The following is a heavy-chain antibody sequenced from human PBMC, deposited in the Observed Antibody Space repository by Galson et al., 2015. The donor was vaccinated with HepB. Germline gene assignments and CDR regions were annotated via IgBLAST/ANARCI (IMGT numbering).Heavy chain of an antibody. Sequence: ETLSLTCAVYGGSFSGYYWSWIRQPPGKGLEWIGEINHSGSTNYNPSLKSRVTISVDTSKNQFSLKLSSVTAADTAVYYCARGSPHYDFWSGYYNYYYYGMDVWGQGTTVTVSS. CDR2: INHSGST. CDR3: ARGSPHYDFWSGYYNYYYYGMDV. D-gene: IGHD3-3*01. CDR1: GGSFSGYY. J-gene: IGHJ6*02. V-gene: IGHV4-34*01.